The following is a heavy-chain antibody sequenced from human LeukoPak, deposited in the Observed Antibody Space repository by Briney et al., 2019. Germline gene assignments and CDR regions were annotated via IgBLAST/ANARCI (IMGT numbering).Heavy chain of an antibody. CDR2: IIPIFGTA. V-gene: IGHV1-69*13. J-gene: IGHJ4*02. D-gene: IGHD3-22*01. CDR1: GGTFSSYA. CDR3: ARDFRNDYYDSGGYSG. Sequence: GASVKVSCKASGGTFSSYAISWVRQAPGQGLEWMGGIIPIFGTANYAQKFQGRVTITADESTSTAYMELSSLRSEDTAVYYCARDFRNDYYDSGGYSGWGQGTLVTVSS.